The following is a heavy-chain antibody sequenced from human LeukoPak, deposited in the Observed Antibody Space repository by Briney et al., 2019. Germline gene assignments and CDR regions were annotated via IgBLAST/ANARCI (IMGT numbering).Heavy chain of an antibody. D-gene: IGHD6-25*01. Sequence: SETLSLTCTVSGGSISSYYWSWIRQPPGKGLEWIGHIYYSGSTNYNPSLKSRVTISVDTSKNQFSLKLSSVTAADTAVYYCARGCFSSGLGYFDLWGRGILVTVSS. J-gene: IGHJ2*01. V-gene: IGHV4-59*01. CDR2: IYYSGST. CDR3: ARGCFSSGLGYFDL. CDR1: GGSISSYY.